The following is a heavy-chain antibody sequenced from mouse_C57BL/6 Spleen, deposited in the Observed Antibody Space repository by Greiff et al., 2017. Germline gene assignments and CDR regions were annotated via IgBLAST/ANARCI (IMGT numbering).Heavy chain of an antibody. CDR1: GYTFTSYW. CDR2: IDPNSGGT. V-gene: IGHV1-72*01. CDR3: ASEWLRPGGYYYAMDY. D-gene: IGHD2-2*01. J-gene: IGHJ4*01. Sequence: QVQLQQPGAELVKPGASVKLSCKASGYTFTSYWMHWVKQRPGRGLEWIGRIDPNSGGTKYNEKFKSKATLTVDKPSSTAYMQLSSLTSEDSAVYYGASEWLRPGGYYYAMDYWGQGTSVTVSS.